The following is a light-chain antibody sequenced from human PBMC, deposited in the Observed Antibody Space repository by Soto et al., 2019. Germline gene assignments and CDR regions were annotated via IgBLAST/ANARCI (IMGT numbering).Light chain of an antibody. CDR1: QSVTTY. CDR3: HQCDKWTRT. Sequence: ELVLTQSPATLSLSPGERATLSCRASQSVTTYLAWYQQKPGQAPRLLIYDASNRSTGIPARFSGSGSGTDFTLTISSLEPEDCAVDYCHQCDKWTRTFGGGTKVDSK. J-gene: IGKJ4*01. CDR2: DAS. V-gene: IGKV3-11*01.